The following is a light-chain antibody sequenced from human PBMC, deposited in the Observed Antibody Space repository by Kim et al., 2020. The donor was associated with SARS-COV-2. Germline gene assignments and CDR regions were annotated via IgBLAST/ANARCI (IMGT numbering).Light chain of an antibody. CDR1: NFGVKN. CDR3: QVWDSSSDHVV. CDR2: YDS. J-gene: IGLJ2*01. Sequence: QEKKARIPCGRTNFGVKNVHWYQQEPGQAPVLVIYYDSDRPSGIPERFSGSNSGNTATLTISRVEAGDEADYYCQVWDSSSDHVVFGGGTKLTVL. V-gene: IGLV3-21*04.